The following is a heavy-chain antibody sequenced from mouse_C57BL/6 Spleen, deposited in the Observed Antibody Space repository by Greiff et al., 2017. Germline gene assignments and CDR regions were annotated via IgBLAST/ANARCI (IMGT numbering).Heavy chain of an antibody. V-gene: IGHV1-4*01. CDR2: INPSSGYT. J-gene: IGHJ3*01. CDR1: GYTFTSYT. CDR3: ARSEGDEFSWFAY. D-gene: IGHD3-3*01. Sequence: QVHVKQSGAELARPGASVKMSCKASGYTFTSYTMHWVKQRPGQGLEWIGYINPSSGYTKSNQKFKDKATLTADKSSSTAYMQLSSLTSEDSAVYYCARSEGDEFSWFAYWGQGTLVTVSA.